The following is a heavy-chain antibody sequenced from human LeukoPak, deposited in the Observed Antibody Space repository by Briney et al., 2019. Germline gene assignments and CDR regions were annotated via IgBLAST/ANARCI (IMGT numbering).Heavy chain of an antibody. CDR2: IFYSGSS. Sequence: SETLSLTCTGSGGSLSSYYWSWIRQPPGKGLEWIGYIFYSGSSTYNPSLKSRVTMSVDTSKNQFSLKLSSVTAADTAVDYCATSVEMATSTEFDYWGQGTLVTVSS. J-gene: IGHJ4*02. D-gene: IGHD5-24*01. V-gene: IGHV4-59*01. CDR1: GGSLSSYY. CDR3: ATSVEMATSTEFDY.